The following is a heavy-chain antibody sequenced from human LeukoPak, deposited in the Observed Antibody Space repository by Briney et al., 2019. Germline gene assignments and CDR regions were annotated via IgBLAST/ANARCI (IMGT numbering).Heavy chain of an antibody. CDR2: MNPHSGNT. V-gene: IGHV1-8*03. D-gene: IGHD1-26*01. CDR3: ARGSPYTGSYLDY. Sequence: ASVKVSCKASGYTFTSYYMHWVRQATGQGLEWMGWMNPHSGNTGYAQKFQGRVTISRNTSITTAYMELSSLRSEDTAVYYCARGSPYTGSYLDYWGQGALVTVSS. CDR1: GYTFTSYY. J-gene: IGHJ4*02.